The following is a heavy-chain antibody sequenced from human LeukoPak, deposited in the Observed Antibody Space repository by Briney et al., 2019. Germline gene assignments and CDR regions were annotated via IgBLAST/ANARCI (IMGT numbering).Heavy chain of an antibody. CDR3: AGEAGSAYSSIAY. D-gene: IGHD6-13*01. V-gene: IGHV3-7*01. CDR2: IKQDESDK. CDR1: GFTFSSYW. Sequence: GGSLRLSCVASGFTFSSYWMSWVRQAPGKGLEWVANIKQDESDKYYVDSVKGRFTISRDNAKNSLYLQMNSLRAEDTAVYYCAGEAGSAYSSIAYWGQGTLVTVSS. J-gene: IGHJ4*02.